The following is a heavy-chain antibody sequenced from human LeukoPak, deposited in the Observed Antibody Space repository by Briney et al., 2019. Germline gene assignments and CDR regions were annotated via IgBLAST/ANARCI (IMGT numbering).Heavy chain of an antibody. CDR1: GFTVSSNY. CDR2: IYSGGST. J-gene: IGHJ4*02. V-gene: IGHV3-53*01. Sequence: GGSLRLSCAASGFTVSSNYMSWVRQAPGKGLEWVSVIYSGGSTYYADSVKGRFTISRDNSKNTLYLQMNSLRAEDTAVYYCAKDLWASSSWYNYFDYWGQGTLVTVSS. CDR3: AKDLWASSSWYNYFDY. D-gene: IGHD6-13*01.